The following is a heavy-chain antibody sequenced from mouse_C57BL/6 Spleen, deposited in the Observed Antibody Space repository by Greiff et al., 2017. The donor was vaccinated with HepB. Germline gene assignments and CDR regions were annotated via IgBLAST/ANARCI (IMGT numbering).Heavy chain of an antibody. Sequence: QVQLKQPGAELVKPGASVKLSCKASGYTFTSYWMHWVKQRPGQGLEWIGMIHPNSGSTNYNEKFKSKATLTVDKSSSTAYMQLSSLTSEDSAVYYCAREDDRAMDYWGQGTSVTVSS. CDR1: GYTFTSYW. D-gene: IGHD2-3*01. CDR2: IHPNSGST. J-gene: IGHJ4*01. V-gene: IGHV1-64*01. CDR3: AREDDRAMDY.